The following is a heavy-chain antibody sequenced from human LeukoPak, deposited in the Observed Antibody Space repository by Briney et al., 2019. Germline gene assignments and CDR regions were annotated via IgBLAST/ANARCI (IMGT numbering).Heavy chain of an antibody. CDR2: IYPGDSDT. Sequence: GESLKISCKGSGYSFTSYWIGWVRQMPGKGLEWMGIIYPGDSDTRYSPSFQGQVTISADKSISTAYLQWSSLKASDTAMYYCARRYPYSYYDSSGPFDYWGQGTLVTVSS. V-gene: IGHV5-51*01. D-gene: IGHD3-22*01. J-gene: IGHJ4*02. CDR3: ARRYPYSYYDSSGPFDY. CDR1: GYSFTSYW.